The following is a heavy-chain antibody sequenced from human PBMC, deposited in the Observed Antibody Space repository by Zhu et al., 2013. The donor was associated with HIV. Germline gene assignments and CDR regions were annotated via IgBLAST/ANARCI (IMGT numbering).Heavy chain of an antibody. D-gene: IGHD3-22*01. CDR1: GGTSSSYA. Sequence: QVQLVQSGAEVKKPGSSVKVSCKASGGTSSSYAISWVRQAPGQGLEWMGGIIPMFGTANYAQKFQGRVTITADESTSTAYMELSSLRSEDTAVYYCARDRYYYDSSGFAYYYYYGMDVW. CDR3: ARDRYYYDSSGFAYYYYYGMDV. CDR2: IIPMFGTA. J-gene: IGHJ6*01. V-gene: IGHV1-69*01.